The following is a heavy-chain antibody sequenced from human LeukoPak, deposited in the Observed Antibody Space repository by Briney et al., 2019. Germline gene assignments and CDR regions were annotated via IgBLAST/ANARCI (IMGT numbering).Heavy chain of an antibody. J-gene: IGHJ4*02. CDR2: ISGSGGST. V-gene: IGHV3-23*01. Sequence: PGGSLRLSCAASGFTFSSYAMSWVRQSPGKGLEWVTAISGSGGSTYYADSVKGRFTISRDNSKNTLYLQMNSLRAEDTAVYYCATSRRELDYWGQGTLVTVSS. CDR3: ATSRRELDY. CDR1: GFTFSSYA. D-gene: IGHD1-26*01.